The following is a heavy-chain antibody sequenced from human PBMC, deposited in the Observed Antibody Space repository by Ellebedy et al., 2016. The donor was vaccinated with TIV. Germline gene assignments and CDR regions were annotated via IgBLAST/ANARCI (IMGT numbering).Heavy chain of an antibody. CDR3: VKTDCSDIGCQLLDF. CDR1: GITVSRNY. CDR2: IYSAGST. D-gene: IGHD2-15*01. Sequence: GESLKISCAAYGITVSRNYMSWVRQAPGKGPEWVSVIYSAGSTFYADSVKGRFTISRDNSENTVYLQMKSLRAEDTALYYCVKTDCSDIGCQLLDFWGQGTLVTVSS. V-gene: IGHV3-53*05. J-gene: IGHJ4*02.